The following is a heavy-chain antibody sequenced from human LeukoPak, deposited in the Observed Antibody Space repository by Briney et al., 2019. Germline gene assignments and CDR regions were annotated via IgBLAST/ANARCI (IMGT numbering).Heavy chain of an antibody. CDR1: GGSISSYY. V-gene: IGHV4-4*07. J-gene: IGHJ6*03. CDR3: ARHLGRYSYYDMDV. Sequence: SETLSLTCTVSGGSISSYYRGWIRQPAGKGLEWIGRIYTSGGTNYNPSLKSRVTISVDKSRKQFSLQLSSVTAADTAVYYCARHLGRYSYYDMDVRRKGTTVTVSS. CDR2: IYTSGGT. D-gene: IGHD3-10*01.